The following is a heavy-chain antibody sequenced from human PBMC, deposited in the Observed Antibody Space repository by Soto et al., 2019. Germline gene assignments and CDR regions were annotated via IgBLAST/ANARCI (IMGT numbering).Heavy chain of an antibody. J-gene: IGHJ5*02. CDR2: IYHSGST. V-gene: IGHV4-30-2*01. CDR1: GGSISSGGYS. CDR3: SSSSPP. Sequence: SETLSFTCAVSGGSISSGGYSWSWIRQPPGKGLEWIGYIYHSGSTYYNPSLKSRVTISVDRSKNQFSLKLSSVTAADTAVYYGSSSSPPRGHGTLVT.